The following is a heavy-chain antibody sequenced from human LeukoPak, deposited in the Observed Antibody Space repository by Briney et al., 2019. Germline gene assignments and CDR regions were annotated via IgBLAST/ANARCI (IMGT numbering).Heavy chain of an antibody. J-gene: IGHJ4*02. V-gene: IGHV3-7*05. CDR3: ARHIPIIYYFDN. Sequence: PGGSLRLSCAASGFSFSSYWMSWVRQAPGKGLEWVANIKYDGSEIYSVDSVKGRFTTSRDNAKNSLYLQMNSLRAEDTAIYYCARHIPIIYYFDNWGQGTLVTGSS. CDR1: GFSFSSYW. CDR2: IKYDGSEI. D-gene: IGHD2-21*01.